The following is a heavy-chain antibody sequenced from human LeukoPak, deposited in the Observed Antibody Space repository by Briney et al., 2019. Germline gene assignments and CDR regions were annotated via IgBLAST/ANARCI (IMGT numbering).Heavy chain of an antibody. CDR3: ARDYGGNSGLDY. V-gene: IGHV3-30*04. D-gene: IGHD4-23*01. Sequence: GGSLRLSCAASGFTFSSYAMHWVRQAPGKGLEWVAVISYDGSNKYYADSVKGRFTISRDNSKDTLYLQMNSLRAEDTAVYYCARDYGGNSGLDYWGQGTLVTVSS. CDR1: GFTFSSYA. J-gene: IGHJ4*02. CDR2: ISYDGSNK.